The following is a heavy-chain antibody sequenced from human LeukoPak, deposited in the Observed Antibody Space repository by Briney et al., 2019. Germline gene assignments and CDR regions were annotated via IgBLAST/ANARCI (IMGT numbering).Heavy chain of an antibody. Sequence: SETLSLTCTVSGGSISSSSFFWAWIRQPPGKGLEWIGTVSYSGTTYYSPSLKSRVTISVDTSKNQFSLRLTSVTAADTAVYYCARDRDDYSNYEKDYYYYYGMDVWGQGTTVTVSS. CDR1: GGSISSSSFF. J-gene: IGHJ6*02. V-gene: IGHV4-39*02. D-gene: IGHD4-11*01. CDR3: ARDRDDYSNYEKDYYYYYGMDV. CDR2: VSYSGTT.